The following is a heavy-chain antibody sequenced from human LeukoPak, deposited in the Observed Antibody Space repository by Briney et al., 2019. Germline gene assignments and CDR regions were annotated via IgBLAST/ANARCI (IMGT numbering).Heavy chain of an antibody. J-gene: IGHJ4*01. CDR3: ARLVDVGNYYDSSGYLTPFDS. CDR1: GGSLSSSSYY. CDR2: IYYSGST. D-gene: IGHD3-22*01. Sequence: PSETLSLTCTVSGGSLSSSSYYWGWIRQPPGKGLEWIGSIYYSGSTYDNPSLKSRVTICVDTSKNQFSLKLSSVTAADTAVYYCARLVDVGNYYDSSGYLTPFDSWGHGTLVTVSS. V-gene: IGHV4-39*01.